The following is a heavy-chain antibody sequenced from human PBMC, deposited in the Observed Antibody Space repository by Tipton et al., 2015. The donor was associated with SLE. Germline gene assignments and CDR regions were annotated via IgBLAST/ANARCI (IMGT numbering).Heavy chain of an antibody. J-gene: IGHJ3*02. CDR3: ARVGRYDFWSGNKNDAFDI. D-gene: IGHD3-3*01. CDR1: GYTFTGYY. CDR2: INPNSGGT. V-gene: IGHV1-2*02. Sequence: QSGAEVKKPGASVKVSCKASGYTFTGYYMHWVRQAPGQGLEWMGWINPNSGGTNYAQKFQGRVTMTRDTSISTAYMELSRLRSDDTAVYYCARVGRYDFWSGNKNDAFDIWGQGTMVTVSS.